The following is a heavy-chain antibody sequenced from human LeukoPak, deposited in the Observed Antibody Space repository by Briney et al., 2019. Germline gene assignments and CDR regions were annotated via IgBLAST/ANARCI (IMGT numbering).Heavy chain of an antibody. J-gene: IGHJ3*02. D-gene: IGHD6-19*01. V-gene: IGHV3-7*01. CDR2: IKRDGSEK. CDR3: ARVAVGGTRAFDI. CDR1: GFTFNNYW. Sequence: PGGSLRLSCAASGFTFNNYWMSWVRQAPGKGLEWVANIKRDGSEKYYADSVKGRFTISRDNAKKTLYLEMDSLRAEDTAVYYCARVAVGGTRAFDIWGQGTTVTVSS.